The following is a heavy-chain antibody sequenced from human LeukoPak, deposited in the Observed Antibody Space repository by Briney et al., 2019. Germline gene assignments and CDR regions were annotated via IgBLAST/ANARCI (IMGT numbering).Heavy chain of an antibody. CDR2: FDPEDGET. D-gene: IGHD3-22*01. CDR1: GYTLTELS. Sequence: VASVKVSCKVSGYTLTELSMHWVRQAPGKGLEWMGGFDPEDGETIYAQKFQGRVTMTEDTSTGTAYMELSSLRSEDTAVYYCATHYYDSSGYYYVRLDAFDIWGQGTMVTVSS. CDR3: ATHYYDSSGYYYVRLDAFDI. V-gene: IGHV1-24*01. J-gene: IGHJ3*02.